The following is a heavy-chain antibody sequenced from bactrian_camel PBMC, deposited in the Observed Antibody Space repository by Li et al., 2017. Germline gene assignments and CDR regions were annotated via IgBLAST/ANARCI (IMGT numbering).Heavy chain of an antibody. CDR1: GLTGEDYD. CDR3: VSEQMAVVGIAIFSY. D-gene: IGHD2*01. CDR2: ITKRGGT. J-gene: IGHJ6*01. Sequence: HVQLVESGGGSVQTGGSLRLSCIVFGLTGEDYDMGWYRQAPGSECELVSTITKRGGTWYTPSVQGRFTISRDNARNTVYLQMNSLKPEDTAVYYCVSEQMAVVGIAIFSYWGQGTQVTVS. V-gene: IGHV3S55*01.